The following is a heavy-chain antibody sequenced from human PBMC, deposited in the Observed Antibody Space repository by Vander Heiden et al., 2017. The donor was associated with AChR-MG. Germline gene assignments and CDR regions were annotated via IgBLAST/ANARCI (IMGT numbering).Heavy chain of an antibody. D-gene: IGHD3-10*01. CDR1: GFTFGRNA. V-gene: IGHV3-30-3*01. Sequence: VQLVESGGGAVHPGRSLRLPCAPPGFTFGRNAMHWVRQAPGKGMEWVAVISYDGSNKYYADPVKGRFTISRDNSKNTLYLQMNSLRAEDTAVYYCARERGSGSYYKGYFDYWGQGTLVTVSS. J-gene: IGHJ4*02. CDR3: ARERGSGSYYKGYFDY. CDR2: ISYDGSNK.